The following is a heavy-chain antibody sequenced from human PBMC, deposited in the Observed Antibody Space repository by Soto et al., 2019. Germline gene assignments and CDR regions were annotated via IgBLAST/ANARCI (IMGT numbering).Heavy chain of an antibody. CDR1: GGSISSFTYY. CDR2: VYYNENT. Sequence: PSETLSLTCSVSGGSISSFTYYWGWIRQPPGEGLEWIGTVYYNENTYYNPSLKSRVTITVDTSKNQFSLNLRSVTAADTAMYFFSRPERYYCSAACFDPWGRGTL. J-gene: IGHJ5*02. V-gene: IGHV4-39*01. D-gene: IGHD3-10*01. CDR3: SRPERYYCSAACFDP.